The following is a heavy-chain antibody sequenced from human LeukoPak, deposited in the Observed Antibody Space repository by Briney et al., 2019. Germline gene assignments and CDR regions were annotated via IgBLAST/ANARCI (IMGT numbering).Heavy chain of an antibody. D-gene: IGHD2-15*01. CDR1: GFSISNYW. CDR3: AKCATWNIHYPIDY. CDR2: IKQDGSEK. Sequence: GGSLRLSCAVSGFSISNYWMTWVRQAPGKGLEWLANIKQDGSEKYYADSAKGRFTISRDNSENTLYLQMNSLRAEDTAVYYCAKCATWNIHYPIDYWGQGTLVTVSS. V-gene: IGHV3-7*05. J-gene: IGHJ4*02.